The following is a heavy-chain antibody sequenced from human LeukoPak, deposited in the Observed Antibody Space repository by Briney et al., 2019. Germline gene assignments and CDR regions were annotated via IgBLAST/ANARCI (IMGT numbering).Heavy chain of an antibody. J-gene: IGHJ4*02. CDR2: LSGSGITT. V-gene: IGHV3-23*01. D-gene: IGHD6-19*01. Sequence: GGSLRLSCAASGFTFSSYTMSWVRQAPGKGLEWVSGLSGSGITTYYADSVKGRFTISRDNSKNTLYLQMNSLRAEDTAVFYCAKGEYSSGWSSLDYWGQGTLVTVSS. CDR3: AKGEYSSGWSSLDY. CDR1: GFTFSSYT.